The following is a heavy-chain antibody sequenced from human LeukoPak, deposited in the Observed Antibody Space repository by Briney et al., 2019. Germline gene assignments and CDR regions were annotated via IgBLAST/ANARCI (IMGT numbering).Heavy chain of an antibody. J-gene: IGHJ4*02. Sequence: GGSLRLSCAASGFTFNSYAMSWVRQAPGKGLEWVSATSGSGDDTYSADSVKGRFTISRDSSKNTLYLQMNSLRAEDTAVYYCAKSRLGYYDSSGYPDWGQGTLVTVSS. D-gene: IGHD3-22*01. CDR3: AKSRLGYYDSSGYPD. CDR2: TSGSGDDT. V-gene: IGHV3-23*01. CDR1: GFTFNSYA.